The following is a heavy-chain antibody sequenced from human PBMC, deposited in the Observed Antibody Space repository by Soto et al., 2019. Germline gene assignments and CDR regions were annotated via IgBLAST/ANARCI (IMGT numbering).Heavy chain of an antibody. CDR1: GFTFSYDW. CDR3: AKAPYGVTIFYYMDG. D-gene: IGHD3-9*01. V-gene: IGHV3-74*01. CDR2: INSDGSTT. J-gene: IGHJ6*03. Sequence: PGGSLRLSCAASGFTFSYDWMHWVRQAPGKGLVWVSHINSDGSTTTYADSVKGRFTISRDNSKHTLYLQMSSLRAEDTAVYYCAKAPYGVTIFYYMDGWGKGTTVTVAS.